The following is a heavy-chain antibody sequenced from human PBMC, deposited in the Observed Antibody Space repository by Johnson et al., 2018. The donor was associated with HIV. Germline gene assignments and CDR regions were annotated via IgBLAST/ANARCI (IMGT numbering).Heavy chain of an antibody. CDR2: ISYDGSNK. Sequence: VQLVESGGGVVQPGRSLRLSCAVSGFTFSSSGMHWVRRAPGKGLEWVAVISYDGSNKDFTDSVRGRFTISRDNSKHTLFLQLNRLRAETTAVYYCVRRFYDSSAFDIWGQGTLVTVSS. CDR1: GFTFSSSG. V-gene: IGHV3-30*03. D-gene: IGHD3-22*01. CDR3: VRRFYDSSAFDI. J-gene: IGHJ3*02.